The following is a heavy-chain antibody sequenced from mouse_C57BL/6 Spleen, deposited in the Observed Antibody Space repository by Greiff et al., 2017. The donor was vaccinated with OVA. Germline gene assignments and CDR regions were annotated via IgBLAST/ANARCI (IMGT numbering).Heavy chain of an antibody. CDR3: ARGVITTVVGDYYAMDY. CDR2: ISSGSSTI. Sequence: EVQVVESGGGLVKPGGSLKLSCAASGFTFSDYGMHWVRQAPEKGLEWVAYISSGSSTIYYADTVKGRFTISRDNAKNTLFLQMTSLRSEDTAMYYCARGVITTVVGDYYAMDYWGQGTSVTVSS. D-gene: IGHD1-1*01. CDR1: GFTFSDYG. J-gene: IGHJ4*01. V-gene: IGHV5-17*01.